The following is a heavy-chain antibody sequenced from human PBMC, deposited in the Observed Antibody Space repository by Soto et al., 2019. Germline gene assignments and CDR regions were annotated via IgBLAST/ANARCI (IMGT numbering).Heavy chain of an antibody. CDR2: IYSSGST. CDR1: GGSIISASYS. V-gene: IGHV4-31*11. D-gene: IGHD4-17*01. Sequence: SETLSLTCAVSGGSIISASYSWNWIRQSPGRGLEWIGHIYSSGSTYYNPSLKSRVSISVDTSNNQFSLKLTSVTAADTAVYYCTRGSVGDYKYWGQGTLVTVSS. J-gene: IGHJ4*02. CDR3: TRGSVGDYKY.